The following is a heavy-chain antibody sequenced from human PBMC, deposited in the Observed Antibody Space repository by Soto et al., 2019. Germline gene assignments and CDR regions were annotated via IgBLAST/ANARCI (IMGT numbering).Heavy chain of an antibody. CDR2: IWHDGSNK. CDR1: GFSFSTYG. V-gene: IGHV3-33*01. Sequence: QVLLVESGGGVVQPGRSLRLSCVASGFSFSTYGMHWVRQPPGKGLEWVAGIWHDGSNKYYADSVQGRATISRDNSENTVYLQMNCLRGDDTAKYFCAREGYSGYFFDYWGQGTLVSVSS. J-gene: IGHJ4*02. D-gene: IGHD5-12*01. CDR3: AREGYSGYFFDY.